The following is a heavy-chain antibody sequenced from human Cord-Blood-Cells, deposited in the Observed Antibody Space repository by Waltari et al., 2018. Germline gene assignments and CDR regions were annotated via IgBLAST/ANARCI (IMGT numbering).Heavy chain of an antibody. CDR2: IYSGGST. V-gene: IGHV3-53*02. Sequence: EVQLVETGGGLIQTGGSLRLSCEALGFTVCRTYMSGVRQAPGKGLEGVSVIYSGGSTYYADSVKGRFTISRDNSKNTLYLQMNSLRAEDTAVYYCARGRAFDYWGQGTLVTVSS. J-gene: IGHJ4*02. CDR1: GFTVCRTY. CDR3: ARGRAFDY. D-gene: IGHD3-10*01.